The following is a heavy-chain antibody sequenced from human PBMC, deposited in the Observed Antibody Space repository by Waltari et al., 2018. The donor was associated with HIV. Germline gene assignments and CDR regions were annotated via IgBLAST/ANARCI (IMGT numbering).Heavy chain of an antibody. CDR3: ARVSFDTRGSYTSFYFDS. V-gene: IGHV4-30-4*08. D-gene: IGHD3-9*01. Sequence: QLYESGPGLVQPSETLSVTCTVSGGSFNSPDFYWAWIRQSPGKNLELIGHISYSVNAHLNSFFHIRLTISVDNSKNQFSLKMDSLTAADTAVFFCARVSFDTRGSYTSFYFDSWGEGTLVTVSP. CDR1: GGSFNSPDFY. J-gene: IGHJ4*01. CDR2: ISYSVNA.